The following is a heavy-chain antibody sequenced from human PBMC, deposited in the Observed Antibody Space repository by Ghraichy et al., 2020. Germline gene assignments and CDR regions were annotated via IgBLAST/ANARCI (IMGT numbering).Heavy chain of an antibody. CDR2: IHHSGST. CDR3: ARVIGTVDVAGTGKYYFDY. D-gene: IGHD6-19*01. J-gene: IGHJ4*02. CDR1: GGSVSSSNYY. V-gene: IGHV4-39*01. Sequence: SETLSLTCTVSGGSVSSSNYYWGWIRQPPGKGLEWIANIHHSGSTYYNPSLKSRVTISIDTSKNQFSLNVTSVTAADTAVYYCARVIGTVDVAGTGKYYFDYWGQGTLGTVSS.